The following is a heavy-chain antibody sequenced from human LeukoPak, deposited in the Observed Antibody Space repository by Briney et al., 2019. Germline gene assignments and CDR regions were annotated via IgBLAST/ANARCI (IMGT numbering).Heavy chain of an antibody. V-gene: IGHV3-48*01. CDR2: ISSSSSTI. Sequence: GGSLRLSCAASGFTFSSYSMNWVRQAPGKGLEWVSYISSSSSTIYYADSVKGRFTISRDNAKNSMYLQMNSLRAEDTAVYYCARDLSKQQLGGWAVWFDPWGQGTLVTVSS. J-gene: IGHJ5*02. D-gene: IGHD6-13*01. CDR3: ARDLSKQQLGGWAVWFDP. CDR1: GFTFSSYS.